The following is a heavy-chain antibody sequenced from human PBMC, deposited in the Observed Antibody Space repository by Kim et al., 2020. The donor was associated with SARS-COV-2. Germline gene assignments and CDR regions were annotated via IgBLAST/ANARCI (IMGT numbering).Heavy chain of an antibody. CDR3: ARSYGDQAFDV. CDR2: IYPGDSGT. Sequence: ESLKISCKGSGYTFTTSWIAWVRQMPGKGLEYMGIIYPGDSGTRYNQSFEGQVTISDDKSISTVFLHWGSLKASDTAMYYCARSYGDQAFDVWGQGTMITVSS. J-gene: IGHJ3*01. V-gene: IGHV5-51*01. D-gene: IGHD4-17*01. CDR1: GYTFTTSW.